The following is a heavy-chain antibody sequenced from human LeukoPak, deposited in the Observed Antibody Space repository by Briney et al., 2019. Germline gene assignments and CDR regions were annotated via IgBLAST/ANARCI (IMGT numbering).Heavy chain of an antibody. CDR3: ARTKKPSIAAAEY. Sequence: ASVKVSCKASGYTFTGYYMHWVRQAPRQGLEWMGWINPNSGGTNYAQKFQGRVTMTRDTSISTAYMELSRLRSDDTAVYYCARTKKPSIAAAEYWGQGTLVTVSS. CDR1: GYTFTGYY. CDR2: INPNSGGT. J-gene: IGHJ4*02. V-gene: IGHV1-2*02. D-gene: IGHD6-13*01.